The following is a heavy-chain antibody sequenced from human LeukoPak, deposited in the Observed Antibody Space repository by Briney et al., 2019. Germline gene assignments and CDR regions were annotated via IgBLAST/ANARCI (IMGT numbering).Heavy chain of an antibody. J-gene: IGHJ4*02. D-gene: IGHD5-18*01. CDR3: ARGPVGYSYGFFDY. Sequence: SDPLSLLCSLYGGPFSFYHWIGPRHPRGEAREWIGEINHSGSTNYNPSLKSRVTVSLDTSKNQFSLKLSSVTATDTAVYYCARGPVGYSYGFFDYWGQGTLVTVSS. CDR2: INHSGST. CDR1: GGPFSFYH. V-gene: IGHV4-34*01.